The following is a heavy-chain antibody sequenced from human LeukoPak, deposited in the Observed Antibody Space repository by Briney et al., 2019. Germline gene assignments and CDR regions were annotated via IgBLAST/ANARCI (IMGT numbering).Heavy chain of an antibody. CDR3: TRDSLAFDI. CDR2: IRSKAYGGTT. J-gene: IGHJ3*02. CDR1: GFTFSDYY. Sequence: GGSLRLSCAASGFTFSDYYMSWIRQAPGKGLEWVGFIRSKAYGGTTEYAASVKGRFTISRDDSKSIAYLQMNSLKTEDTAVYYCTRDSLAFDIWGQGTMVTVSS. V-gene: IGHV3-49*03.